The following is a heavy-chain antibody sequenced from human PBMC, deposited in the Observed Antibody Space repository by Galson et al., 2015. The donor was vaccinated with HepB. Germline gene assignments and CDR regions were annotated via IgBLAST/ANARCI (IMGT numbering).Heavy chain of an antibody. CDR2: IKQDGSAK. Sequence: SLRLSCAASGFTFSNFWMSWVRRAPGKGLEWMATIKQDGSAKYYVDSMKGRFAISRDNAKNSLYLQMSSLRAEDTAVYYYARGSGTFYYSAYDAWGPGTMVTVSS. V-gene: IGHV3-7*01. J-gene: IGHJ3*01. CDR3: ARGSGTFYYSAYDA. CDR1: GFTFSNFW. D-gene: IGHD1-26*01.